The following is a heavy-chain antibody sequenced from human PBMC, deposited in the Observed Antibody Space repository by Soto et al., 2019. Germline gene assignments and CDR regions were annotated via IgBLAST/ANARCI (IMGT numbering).Heavy chain of an antibody. V-gene: IGHV1-18*01. D-gene: IGHD3-9*01. CDR1: GYTFTSYG. J-gene: IGHJ4*02. CDR2: ISAYNGNT. CDR3: AGIKGYFDWLSHFDS. Sequence: QVQLVQSGAEVKKPGASVKVSCKASGYTFTSYGISWVRQAPGQGLEWMGWISAYNGNTNYAQKLQGRVTMTTDTSPSTAYMELRSLGSDDTAVYYCAGIKGYFDWLSHFDSWGQGTLVTVSS.